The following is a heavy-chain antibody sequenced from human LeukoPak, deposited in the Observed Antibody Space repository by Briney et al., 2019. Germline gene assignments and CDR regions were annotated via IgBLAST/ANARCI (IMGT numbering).Heavy chain of an antibody. CDR2: MHPSEST. J-gene: IGHJ3*01. V-gene: IGHV4-39*01. CDR3: ARQPPYSSTSDV. CDR1: GGSINRSSYS. Sequence: KTSETLSLTCTVSGGSINRSSYSWAWIRQPPGKGMEWIGSMHPSESTYYNPSLRSRVTISVDTSKNQFSLSLTSVTAADRAVYYCARQPPYSSTSDVWGQGTMVSVSS. D-gene: IGHD2-21*01.